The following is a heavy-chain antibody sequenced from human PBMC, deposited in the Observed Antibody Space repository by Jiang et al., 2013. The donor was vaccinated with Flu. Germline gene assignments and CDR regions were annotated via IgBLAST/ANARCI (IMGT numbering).Heavy chain of an antibody. CDR3: ARGPLINRYSSSPPGLGKFDY. J-gene: IGHJ4*02. CDR1: GGSISNYY. Sequence: PSETLSLTCSVSGGSISNYYWNWIRQPPGKGLEWIGYIYYSGSTNYNPSLKSRVTISVDTSKNQFSLKLSSVTAADTAVYYCARGPLINRYSSSPPGLGKFDYWGQGTLVTVSS. D-gene: IGHD6-13*01. V-gene: IGHV4-59*01. CDR2: IYYSGST.